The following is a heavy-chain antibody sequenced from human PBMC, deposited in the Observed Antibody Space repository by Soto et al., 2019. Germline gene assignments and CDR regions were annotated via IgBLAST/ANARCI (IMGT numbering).Heavy chain of an antibody. CDR2: ISGYNGDT. CDR1: GYTFTSNG. J-gene: IGHJ5*02. CDR3: ARGASNTTGWYIWFDP. D-gene: IGHD6-19*01. V-gene: IGHV1-18*04. Sequence: QGQLVQSGGEVKKPGASVKVSCKASGYTFTSNGISWVRQAPGQGLEWMGWISGYNGDTDYAQKFQGRVTMTTDTSTSTAYMELNNLRSEDTAVYYCARGASNTTGWYIWFDPWGQGTLVTVSS.